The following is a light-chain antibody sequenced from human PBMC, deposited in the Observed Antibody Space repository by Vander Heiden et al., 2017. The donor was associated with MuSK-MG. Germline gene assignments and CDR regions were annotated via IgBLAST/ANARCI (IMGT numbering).Light chain of an antibody. V-gene: IGKV3-15*01. CDR2: GAS. CDR3: QQDNILWT. J-gene: IGKJ1*01. CDR1: QSVSSN. Sequence: EIVMTQSPATLSVSPGERATLPCRASQSVSSNLAWYQQKPGQAPRLLIYGASTRASGIPDRFSGSGCGTEFTLTSSGLQSEDFAVYYWQQDNILWTFGQGTKVEIK.